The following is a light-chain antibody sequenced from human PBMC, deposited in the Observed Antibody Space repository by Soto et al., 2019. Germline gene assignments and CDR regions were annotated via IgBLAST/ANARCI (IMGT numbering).Light chain of an antibody. CDR2: LTSDGSH. V-gene: IGLV4-69*01. J-gene: IGLJ3*02. Sequence: QSVLTQSPSASASLGASVKLTCTLSNGHSSYAIAWHQLLPEKGPRFLMKLTSDGSHSKGDGIPDRFSGSSSGAERYLTISSLQSEDEADYYCQTWGTGINWVFGGGTKLTVL. CDR3: QTWGTGINWV. CDR1: NGHSSYA.